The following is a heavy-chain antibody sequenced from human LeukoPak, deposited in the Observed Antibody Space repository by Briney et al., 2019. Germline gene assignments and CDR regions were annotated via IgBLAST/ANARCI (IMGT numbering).Heavy chain of an antibody. CDR1: GYTXTGYY. CDR2: INPNSGGT. Sequence: ASVKVSCKASGYTXTGYYMYWVRQAPGQGLECLGRINPNSGGTNYAQKFQGRVTMTRDTSISTAYMELSRLRSDDTAVYYCARGLYGDQNWFDPWGQGTLVTVSS. J-gene: IGHJ5*02. CDR3: ARGLYGDQNWFDP. D-gene: IGHD4-17*01. V-gene: IGHV1-2*06.